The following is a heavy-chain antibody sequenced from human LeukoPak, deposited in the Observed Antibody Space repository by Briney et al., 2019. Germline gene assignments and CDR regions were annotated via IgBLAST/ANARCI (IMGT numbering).Heavy chain of an antibody. D-gene: IGHD3-10*01. J-gene: IGHJ4*02. Sequence: PSETLSLTCAVYGGSFSDYYWSWIRQPPGKGLEWIGEINHSGSTNYNPSLKSRVTISVDTSKNQLSLKLSSVTAADTAVYYCARLSPPSWFVCARYSPSADYWGQGTLVTVSS. CDR2: INHSGST. V-gene: IGHV4-34*01. CDR1: GGSFSDYY. CDR3: ARLSPPSWFVCARYSPSADY.